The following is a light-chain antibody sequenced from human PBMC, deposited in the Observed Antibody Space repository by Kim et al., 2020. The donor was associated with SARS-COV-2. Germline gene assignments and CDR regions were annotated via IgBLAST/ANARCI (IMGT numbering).Light chain of an antibody. CDR2: AAS. CDR1: QDISNF. V-gene: IGKV1-16*02. J-gene: IGKJ1*01. Sequence: ASVGDRVTITCRANQDISNFLGWFQQKPGKAPKSLIYAASSLRTGISSNFSGSGSGTDFTLTISSLQPEDFATYYCQQYLSYPLTFGQGTRVEIK. CDR3: QQYLSYPLT.